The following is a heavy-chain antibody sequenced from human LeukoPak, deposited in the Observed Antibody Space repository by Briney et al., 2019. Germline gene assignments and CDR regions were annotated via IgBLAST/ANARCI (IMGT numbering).Heavy chain of an antibody. CDR1: GFTFSSYS. D-gene: IGHD3-22*01. J-gene: IGHJ4*02. V-gene: IGHV3-21*01. Sequence: GGSLRLSCAASGFTFSSYSMNWVRQAPGKGLEWVSSISSSSSYIYYADSVKGRFTISRDNAKNSLYLQMNSLRAEDTAVYYCARDLNYYDSSGYYAPTFDYWGQGTLVTVSS. CDR3: ARDLNYYDSSGYYAPTFDY. CDR2: ISSSSSYI.